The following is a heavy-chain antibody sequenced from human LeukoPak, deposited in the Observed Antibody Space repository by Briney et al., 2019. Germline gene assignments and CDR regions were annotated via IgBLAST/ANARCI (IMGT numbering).Heavy chain of an antibody. J-gene: IGHJ6*02. CDR1: GYTFTSYY. D-gene: IGHD2-2*01. Sequence: ASVKVSCKASGYTFTSYYMHWVRQAPGQGLEWMGIINPSGGSTSYAQKFQGRVTMTRDTSTSTVYMELSSLRSEDTAVYYCARDIVVVPAAIPLDVWGQGTTVTVSS. CDR3: ARDIVVVPAAIPLDV. V-gene: IGHV1-46*01. CDR2: INPSGGST.